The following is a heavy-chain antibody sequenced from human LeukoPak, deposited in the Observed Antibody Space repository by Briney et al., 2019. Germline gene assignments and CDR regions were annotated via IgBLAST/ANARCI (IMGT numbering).Heavy chain of an antibody. V-gene: IGHV4-39*07. J-gene: IGHJ4*02. Sequence: SETLSLTCTASGGSISSSSYYWGWIRQPPGKGLEGIGRIYYSGRTYYNPSLKSRVTISVDTSKTQSSLKLSSVTAADTAVYYCARESDYWGQGTLVTVSS. CDR1: GGSISSSSYY. CDR2: IYYSGRT. CDR3: ARESDY.